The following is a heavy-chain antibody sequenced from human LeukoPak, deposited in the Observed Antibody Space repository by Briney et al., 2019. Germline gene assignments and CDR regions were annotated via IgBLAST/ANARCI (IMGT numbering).Heavy chain of an antibody. CDR3: ARDSGYCSSTGCYVHYFDY. CDR2: IKQDGSEK. J-gene: IGHJ4*02. V-gene: IGHV3-7*01. D-gene: IGHD2-2*01. CDR1: GFTFSSYW. Sequence: GGSLRLSCAASGFTFSSYWMSWVRQAPGKGLEWVANIKQDGSEKYYVDSVKGRFTISRDNAKNSLYLQMNSLRAEDTAVYYCARDSGYCSSTGCYVHYFDYWGQGTLVTVSS.